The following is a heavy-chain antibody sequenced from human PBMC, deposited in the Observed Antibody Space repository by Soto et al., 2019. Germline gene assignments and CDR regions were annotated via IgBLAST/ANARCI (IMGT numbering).Heavy chain of an antibody. Sequence: SETLSLSCTVSGSSISSYYWRSIRQPPGKGLEWIGYIYYSGSTNYNPSLKSRVTISIDTSKNQFSLKLSSVTAADTAVYYCARDGRLIAAADTGAFDIWGQGTMVT. CDR3: ARDGRLIAAADTGAFDI. CDR2: IYYSGST. CDR1: GSSISSYY. J-gene: IGHJ3*02. D-gene: IGHD6-13*01. V-gene: IGHV4-59*01.